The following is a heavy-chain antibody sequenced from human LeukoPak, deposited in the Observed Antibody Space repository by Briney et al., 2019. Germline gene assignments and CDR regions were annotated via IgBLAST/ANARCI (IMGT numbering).Heavy chain of an antibody. V-gene: IGHV1-2*02. CDR1: GYTFTGYY. CDR3: AREGEYCSSTSCYGWFDP. Sequence: ASVKVSCKASGYTFTGYYMHWMRQAPGQGLEWMGWINPNSGGTNYAQKFQGRVAMTRDTSISTAYMELSRLRSDDTAVYYCAREGEYCSSTSCYGWFDPWGQGTLVTVSS. J-gene: IGHJ5*02. CDR2: INPNSGGT. D-gene: IGHD2-2*01.